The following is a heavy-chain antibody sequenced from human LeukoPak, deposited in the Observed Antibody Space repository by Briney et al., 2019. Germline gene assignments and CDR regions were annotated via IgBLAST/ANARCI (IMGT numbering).Heavy chain of an antibody. D-gene: IGHD4-23*01. J-gene: IGHJ3*02. Sequence: GGSLRLSCAASGFTFGDYAMNWVRQAPGKGLEWVSGISGGGDTAYYADSVKGHFTISRDNSKNTLYLQLNSLRAEDTAVFYCAKVSVGWNGIYDAFDIWGQGTMVTVSA. CDR2: ISGGGDTA. V-gene: IGHV3-23*01. CDR3: AKVSVGWNGIYDAFDI. CDR1: GFTFGDYA.